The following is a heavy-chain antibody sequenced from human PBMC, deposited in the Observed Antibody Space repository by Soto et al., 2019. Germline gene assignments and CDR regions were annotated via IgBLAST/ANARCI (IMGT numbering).Heavy chain of an antibody. CDR2: ISPYTDQT. J-gene: IGHJ6*02. CDR1: GYNFRSYG. V-gene: IGHV1-18*01. CDR3: ARDSHLGPRHGYGIDV. D-gene: IGHD3-16*01. Sequence: QVPLVQSGAEVRKPGASVKVSCKTSGYNFRSYGVSWVRQAPGQGSEWLGWISPYTDQTDYAQKFQGRLTLTTDTSTSTFYMDLRSLTSDDTAVYYCARDSHLGPRHGYGIDVWGQGTTVIVSS.